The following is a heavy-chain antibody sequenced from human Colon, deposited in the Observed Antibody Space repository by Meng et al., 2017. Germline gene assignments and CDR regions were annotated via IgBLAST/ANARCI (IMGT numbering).Heavy chain of an antibody. CDR3: ARVNGDFDEAWFDP. CDR1: GASVSSDSHY. J-gene: IGHJ5*02. V-gene: IGHV4-61*03. Sequence: VQLQESGPGLVRPSETLSLTCTGSGASVSSDSHYWSWIRQSPGKGLEWIGYIYYTGNTNYNPSLASRVSMSLDTSKNHFSLHLTSVTAADTAIYYCARVNGDFDEAWFDPWGQGTLVTVSS. D-gene: IGHD4-17*01. CDR2: IYYTGNT.